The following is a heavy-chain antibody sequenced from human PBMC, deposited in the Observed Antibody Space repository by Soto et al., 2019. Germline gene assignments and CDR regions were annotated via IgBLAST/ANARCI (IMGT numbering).Heavy chain of an antibody. J-gene: IGHJ4*02. Sequence: GGSLRLSCAASGFTFSSYSMNWVRQAPGKGLEWVSYISSSSSTIYYADSVKGRFTISRDNAKNSLYLQMNSLRAEDTAVYYCARRHCSSTSCSAWFDYWGQGTLVTVSS. V-gene: IGHV3-48*01. CDR2: ISSSSSTI. CDR3: ARRHCSSTSCSAWFDY. CDR1: GFTFSSYS. D-gene: IGHD2-2*01.